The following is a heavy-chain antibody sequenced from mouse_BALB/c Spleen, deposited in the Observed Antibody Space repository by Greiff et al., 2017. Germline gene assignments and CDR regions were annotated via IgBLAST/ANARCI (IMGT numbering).Heavy chain of an antibody. CDR1: GFTFSSYG. Sequence: EVMLVESGGGLVQPGGSLKLSCAASGFTFSSYGMSWVRQTRDKRLELVATINSNGGSTYYPDSVKGRFTISRDNAKNTLYLQMSSLKSEDTAMYYCARVWRGAMDYWGQGTSVTVSS. J-gene: IGHJ4*01. CDR3: ARVWRGAMDY. CDR2: INSNGGST. V-gene: IGHV5-6-3*01. D-gene: IGHD2-10*02.